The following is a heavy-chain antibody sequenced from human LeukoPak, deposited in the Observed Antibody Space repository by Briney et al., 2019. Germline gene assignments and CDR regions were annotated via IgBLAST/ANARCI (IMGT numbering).Heavy chain of an antibody. CDR2: ISYDGSNK. CDR1: GFTFSSYA. V-gene: IGHV3-30-3*01. D-gene: IGHD6-13*01. J-gene: IGHJ4*02. CDR3: ARMQQLPY. Sequence: PGGSLRLSCAASGFTFSSYAMHWVRQAPGKGLEWVAVISYDGSNKYYADSVKGRFTISRDNSKNTLYLQMNSLRAEDTAVYYRARMQQLPYWGQGTLVTVSS.